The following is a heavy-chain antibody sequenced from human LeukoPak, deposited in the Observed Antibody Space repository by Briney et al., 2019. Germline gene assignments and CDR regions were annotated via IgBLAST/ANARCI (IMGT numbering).Heavy chain of an antibody. CDR2: IRYDGSNK. V-gene: IGHV3-30*02. CDR1: GFTFSSYG. CDR3: VNSGFDP. D-gene: IGHD3-10*01. J-gene: IGHJ5*02. Sequence: GGSLRLSCAASGFTFSSYGMHWVRQAPGKGLEWVAFIRYDGSNKYYADSVKGRFTISRDNFKNTLSLQMNGLRVEDTALYYCVNSGFDPWGQGTLVTVPS.